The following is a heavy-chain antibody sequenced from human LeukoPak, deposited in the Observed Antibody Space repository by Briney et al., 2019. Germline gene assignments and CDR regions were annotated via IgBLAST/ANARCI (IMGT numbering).Heavy chain of an antibody. J-gene: IGHJ4*02. CDR1: GFTFSSYG. V-gene: IGHV3-30*02. Sequence: GGSLRLSCAASGFTFSSYGMHWVRQAPGKGLEWVAFIRYDGSNKYYADSVKGRFTISRDKSKNTLYLQMNSLRAEDTAVYYCASAFSYESGYYGGFDYWGQGTLVTVSS. D-gene: IGHD3-22*01. CDR2: IRYDGSNK. CDR3: ASAFSYESGYYGGFDY.